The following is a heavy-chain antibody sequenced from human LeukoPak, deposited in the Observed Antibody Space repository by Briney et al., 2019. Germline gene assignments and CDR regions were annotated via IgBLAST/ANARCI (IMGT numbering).Heavy chain of an antibody. D-gene: IGHD3-16*01. J-gene: IGHJ4*02. CDR1: GGSISRYY. CDR3: ARPWGTSPSN. V-gene: IGHV4-59*01. Sequence: SETLSLTCSVSGGSISRYYWSWIRQPPGKGLEWIGYISNSGSTSYNPSLKSRVTISVDASKNQFFLKLTSVTAADTAVYYCARPWGTSPSNWGQGTLVTVFS. CDR2: ISNSGST.